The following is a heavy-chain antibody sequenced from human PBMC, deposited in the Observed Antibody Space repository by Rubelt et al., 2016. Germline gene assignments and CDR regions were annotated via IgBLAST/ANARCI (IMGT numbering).Heavy chain of an antibody. Sequence: QVQLQESGPGLVKPSETLSLTCTVSGGSLSTHSWSWIRQPPGKALEWVAYAHYSGTTNCNPSLKSQATITKDTSKSQFSRKLTSETAADTAGYYGAVGSGWYLPGGQGIMVTVSS. CDR3: AVGSGWYLP. CDR1: GGSLSTHS. V-gene: IGHV4-59*11. D-gene: IGHD6-19*01. J-gene: IGHJ5*02. CDR2: AHYSGTT.